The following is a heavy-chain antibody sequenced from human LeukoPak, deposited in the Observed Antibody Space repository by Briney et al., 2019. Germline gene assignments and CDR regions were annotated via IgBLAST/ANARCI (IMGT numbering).Heavy chain of an antibody. CDR2: VSSSGSTI. D-gene: IGHD6-19*01. V-gene: IGHV3-11*01. CDR3: ARDRVAVAGQFDY. J-gene: IGHJ4*02. Sequence: GGSLRLSCAASGFTFSDYYMSWIRQAPGKGLEWVSYVSSSGSTIYYADSVKGRFTISRDNAKNSLYLQMNSLRAEDTAVYYCARDRVAVAGQFDYWGQGTLVTVSS. CDR1: GFTFSDYY.